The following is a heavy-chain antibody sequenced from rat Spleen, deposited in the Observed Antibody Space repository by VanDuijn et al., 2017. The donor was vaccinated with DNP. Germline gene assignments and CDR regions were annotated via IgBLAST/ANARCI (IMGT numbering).Heavy chain of an antibody. Sequence: QVQLKESGPGLVQPSRTLSLTCTVSGFSLTSYNVHWVRQPPGKGLEWIAAISSGGNTYYNSALKSRLSISRDTSKSQVFLKMNSLQADDTGTYYCTRSLSYTYYGYFDYWGQGVMVTVSS. J-gene: IGHJ2*01. D-gene: IGHD1-9*01. CDR2: ISSGGNT. CDR3: TRSLSYTYYGYFDY. V-gene: IGHV2-6*01. CDR1: GFSLTSYN.